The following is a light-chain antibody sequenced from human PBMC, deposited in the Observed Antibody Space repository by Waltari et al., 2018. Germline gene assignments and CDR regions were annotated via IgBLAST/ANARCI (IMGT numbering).Light chain of an antibody. CDR3: FSYAGSNIYV. CDR1: NRGVGSYNL. CDR2: EDN. Sequence: QSALPQPASVSGSPGQSITIPCAGTNRGVGSYNLVSWYQQHPGRAPKLIIYEDNKRPSGVSSRFSGSKSGNTASLTISGLQTEDEAEYYCFSYAGSNIYVFASGTKVTVL. J-gene: IGLJ1*01. V-gene: IGLV2-23*01.